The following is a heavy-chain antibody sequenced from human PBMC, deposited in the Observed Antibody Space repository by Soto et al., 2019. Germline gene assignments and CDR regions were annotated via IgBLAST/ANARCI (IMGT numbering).Heavy chain of an antibody. V-gene: IGHV3-48*01. Sequence: EVQLVESGGGLVQPGGSLRLSCAASGFTFSTYPMNWVRQVPGKGLEWVSYIRSSSSTIYYADSVKGRFTISIDSAQNSLYLQMNSLRAEDTAVYYCARDQGNNWDLDYWGQGTLVTVSS. CDR2: IRSSSSTI. J-gene: IGHJ4*02. CDR1: GFTFSTYP. D-gene: IGHD1-1*01. CDR3: ARDQGNNWDLDY.